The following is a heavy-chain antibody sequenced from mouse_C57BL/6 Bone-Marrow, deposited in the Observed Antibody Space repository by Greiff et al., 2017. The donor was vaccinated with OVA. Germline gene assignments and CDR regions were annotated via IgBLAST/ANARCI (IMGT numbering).Heavy chain of an antibody. CDR2: ISSGGDYI. J-gene: IGHJ2*01. V-gene: IGHV5-9-1*02. CDR3: TRGGGTTVSRDY. D-gene: IGHD1-1*01. CDR1: GFTFSSYA. Sequence: EVQVVESGEGLVKPGGSLKLSCAASGFTFSSYAMSWVRQTPEKRLEWVAYISSGGDYIYYADTVKGRFTISRDNARNTLYLQMSSLKYEDTAMYYCTRGGGTTVSRDYWGQGTTLTVSS.